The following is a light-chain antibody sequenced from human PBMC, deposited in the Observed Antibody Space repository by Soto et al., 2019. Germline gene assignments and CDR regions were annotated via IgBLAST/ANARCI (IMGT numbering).Light chain of an antibody. CDR1: QSVSSN. J-gene: IGKJ4*01. Sequence: EIVMTQSPATLSVSPGERATLSCRATQSVSSNLAWYQQRPGQAPRLLIYGASTRATDVPARFSGSGSGTEFTLTIGSLQSEDFVVYYCQQYDNWPLTFGGGTKVEIK. CDR3: QQYDNWPLT. V-gene: IGKV3-15*01. CDR2: GAS.